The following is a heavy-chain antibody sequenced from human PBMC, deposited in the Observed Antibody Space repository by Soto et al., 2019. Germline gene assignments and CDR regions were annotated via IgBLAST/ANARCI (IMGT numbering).Heavy chain of an antibody. J-gene: IGHJ4*02. Sequence: ASVKVSCKTSGYPFPSFEVHWIRQAPGQRPEWMGGISNAGSGNTKYSQKFQDRLTITGDKRATTVYMALSSLTSEDTATYYCARESNHYQDLFQNWGEGTKVTVSS. CDR2: ISNAGSGNT. V-gene: IGHV1-3*01. D-gene: IGHD2-2*01. CDR3: ARESNHYQDLFQN. CDR1: GYPFPSFE.